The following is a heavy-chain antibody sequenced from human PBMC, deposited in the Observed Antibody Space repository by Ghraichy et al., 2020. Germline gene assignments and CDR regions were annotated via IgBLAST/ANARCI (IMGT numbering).Heavy chain of an antibody. D-gene: IGHD6-19*01. J-gene: IGHJ4*02. CDR1: GYTFTDYY. V-gene: IGHV1-2*02. CDR2: INPHSGGT. CDR3: ARVFRLPRVAGSGWFKYFDC. Sequence: ASVKVSCKASGYTFTDYYMHWVRQAPGQGLEWVGWINPHSGGTNYAQKFQGRVTMTRDTTISTAYMELSRLSSDDTAVYYCARVFRLPRVAGSGWFKYFDCWGQGTLVTVSS.